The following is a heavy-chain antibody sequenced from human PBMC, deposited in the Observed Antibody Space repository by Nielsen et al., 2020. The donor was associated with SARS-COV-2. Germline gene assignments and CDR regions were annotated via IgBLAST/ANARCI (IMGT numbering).Heavy chain of an antibody. J-gene: IGHJ4*02. Sequence: GESLKISCAASGFTFSSYAMHWVRQAPGKGLEYVSAISSNGGSTYYANSVKGRFTISRDNSKNTLYLQMGSLRAEDMAVYYCARGRGSSSSFGYYWGQGTLVTVSS. CDR3: ARGRGSSSSFGYY. CDR1: GFTFSSYA. V-gene: IGHV3-64*01. D-gene: IGHD6-13*01. CDR2: ISSNGGST.